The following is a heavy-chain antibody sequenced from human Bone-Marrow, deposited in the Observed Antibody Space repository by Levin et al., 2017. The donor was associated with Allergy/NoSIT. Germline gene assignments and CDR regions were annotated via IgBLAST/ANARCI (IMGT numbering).Heavy chain of an antibody. CDR2: IQQDGSER. D-gene: IGHD5-18*01. CDR1: GFTFGSYW. Sequence: LSLTCAASGFTFGSYWMSWVRQAPGKGLEWVANIQQDGSERNYVDSVKGRFTISRDNAKNSLYLQMDSLRAEDTAMYYCARGLRGYSYVYWGQGTLVSVSS. V-gene: IGHV3-7*04. CDR3: ARGLRGYSYVY. J-gene: IGHJ4*02.